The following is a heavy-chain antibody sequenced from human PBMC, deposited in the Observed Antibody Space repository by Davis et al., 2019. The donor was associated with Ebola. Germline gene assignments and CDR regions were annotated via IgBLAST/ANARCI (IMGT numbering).Heavy chain of an antibody. CDR2: IGPSGSDI. V-gene: IGHV3-48*03. D-gene: IGHD2-21*01. CDR3: ARERTSCVGDCLDY. CDR1: GFIFSSYE. J-gene: IGHJ4*02. Sequence: GESLTISCAASGFIFSSYEMTWVRQAPGGGLEWVSYIGPSGSDIAYADSVMGRFTISRDNAKNSLFLQMNSLRAEDTALYYCARERTSCVGDCLDYLGQGTLVTLSS.